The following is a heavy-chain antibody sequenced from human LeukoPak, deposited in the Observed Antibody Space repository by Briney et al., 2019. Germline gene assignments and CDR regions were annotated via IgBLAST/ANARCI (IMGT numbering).Heavy chain of an antibody. Sequence: GASVKVSCKVSGYTLTELSMHLVRQAPGKGLEWMGGFDPEDGETIYAQKFQGRVTMTEDTSTDTAYMELSSMRSEDTAVYYCAITIFGVVIRAFDYWGQGTLVTVSS. CDR3: AITIFGVVIRAFDY. D-gene: IGHD3-3*01. J-gene: IGHJ4*02. CDR2: FDPEDGET. V-gene: IGHV1-24*01. CDR1: GYTLTELS.